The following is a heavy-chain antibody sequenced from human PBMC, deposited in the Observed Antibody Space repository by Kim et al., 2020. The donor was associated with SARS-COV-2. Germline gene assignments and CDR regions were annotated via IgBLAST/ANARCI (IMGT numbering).Heavy chain of an antibody. CDR3: AKVVVMDGYNYYYYYGMDV. CDR1: GFTFDTYA. V-gene: IGHV3-23*01. J-gene: IGHJ6*02. D-gene: IGHD3-22*01. CDR2: ISGNGVNK. Sequence: GGSLRLSCVASGFTFDTYAMSWVRQAPGKGLEWVSVISGNGVNKFYADSVRGRFIISRDNSKDTLYLQMNSLRDEDTALYYCAKVVVMDGYNYYYYYGMDVWGQGTTVTVSS.